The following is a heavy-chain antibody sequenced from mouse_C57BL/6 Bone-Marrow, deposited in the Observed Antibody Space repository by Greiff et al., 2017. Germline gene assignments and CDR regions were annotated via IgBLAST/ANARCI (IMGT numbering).Heavy chain of an antibody. CDR3: TGGYGNYDAMDY. CDR1: GFTFSNYW. CDR2: IRLKSDNYAS. V-gene: IGHV6-3*01. J-gene: IGHJ4*01. D-gene: IGHD2-1*01. Sequence: EVMLVESGGGLVQPGGSMKLSCVASGFTFSNYWMNWVRQSPEKGLEWVAQIRLKSDNYASHYAESVKGRFTISRDDTKSSVYLQMNNIRAEDTGIYYCTGGYGNYDAMDYWGQGTSVTVSS.